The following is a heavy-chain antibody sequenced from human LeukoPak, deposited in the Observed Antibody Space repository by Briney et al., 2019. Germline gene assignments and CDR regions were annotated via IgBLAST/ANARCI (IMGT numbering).Heavy chain of an antibody. Sequence: GGSLRLSCEASGFTFGTFWMSWVRQAPGKGLEWVANIKQGGSEKNYVDSVKGRFTIARDDAKNSLYLQMNSLRAEDTAVYFCASVCSGGSCLLDYWGQGTLVTVSS. CDR1: GFTFGTFW. CDR3: ASVCSGGSCLLDY. J-gene: IGHJ4*02. CDR2: IKQGGSEK. V-gene: IGHV3-7*01. D-gene: IGHD2-15*01.